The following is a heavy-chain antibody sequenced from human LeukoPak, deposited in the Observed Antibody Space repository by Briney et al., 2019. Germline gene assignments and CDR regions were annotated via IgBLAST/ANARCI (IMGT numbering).Heavy chain of an antibody. V-gene: IGHV3-15*01. J-gene: IGHJ4*02. CDR2: IKSKTDGGTT. Sequence: GGSLRLSCAASGFTFSNAWMSWVRQAPGKGPEWVGRIKSKTDGGTTDYAAPVKGRFTISRDDSKNTLYLQMNSLKTEDTAVYYCTTSLVDGYYFDYWGQGTLVTVSS. CDR3: TTSLVDGYYFDY. CDR1: GFTFSNAW. D-gene: IGHD1-26*01.